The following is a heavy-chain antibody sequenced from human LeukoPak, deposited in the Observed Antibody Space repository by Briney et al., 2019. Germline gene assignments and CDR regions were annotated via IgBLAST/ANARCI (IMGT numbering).Heavy chain of an antibody. CDR2: MTYDGSKR. CDR3: AKNRRIFGRTLQRHYMDV. Sequence: HSGGSLRLSCVVSGFTFSSYGMHWVRQAPGKGLEWVAFMTYDGSKRPYADSVKGRFTISRDNSKNTLYLQMDGLRPEDTAVYYCAKNRRIFGRTLQRHYMDVWGKGTTVAISS. J-gene: IGHJ6*03. CDR1: GFTFSSYG. V-gene: IGHV3-30*02. D-gene: IGHD3-3*01.